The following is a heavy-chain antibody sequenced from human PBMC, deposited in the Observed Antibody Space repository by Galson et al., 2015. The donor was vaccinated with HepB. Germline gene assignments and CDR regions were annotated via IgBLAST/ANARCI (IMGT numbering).Heavy chain of an antibody. Sequence: SVKVSCKASGYTFTGYYMHWVRQAPGQGLEWMGWINPNSGGTNYAQKFQGRVTMTRDTSISTAYMELSRLKSDDTAVYYCARDASGGYDFDYWGQGTLVTVSS. J-gene: IGHJ4*02. CDR1: GYTFTGYY. D-gene: IGHD4-23*01. CDR3: ARDASGGYDFDY. CDR2: INPNSGGT. V-gene: IGHV1-2*02.